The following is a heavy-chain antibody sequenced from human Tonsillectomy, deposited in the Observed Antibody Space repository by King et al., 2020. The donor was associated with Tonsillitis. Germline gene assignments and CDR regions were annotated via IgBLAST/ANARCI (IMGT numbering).Heavy chain of an antibody. CDR3: ASLLYDYERSDYTY. J-gene: IGHJ4*02. V-gene: IGHV4-39*07. D-gene: IGHD3-22*01. Sequence: LQLQESGPGLVKPSETLSLTCTVSGDSINSSSYYWGWIRQPPGKGLEWIGTIYYSGSTYYHPSLKSRVTISIDTSKNQFSLKLSSVTAADTAVYYCASLLYDYERSDYTYWGQGTLVTVSS. CDR2: IYYSGST. CDR1: GDSINSSSYY.